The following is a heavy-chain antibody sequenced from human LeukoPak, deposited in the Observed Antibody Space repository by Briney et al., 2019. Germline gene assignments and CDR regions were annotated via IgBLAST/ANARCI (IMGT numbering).Heavy chain of an antibody. Sequence: SETLSLTCTVSGGSVSSGSYYWSWIRQPPGKGLEWIGYIYYSGSTNYDPSLKSRVTISVDTSKNQFSLKLSSVTAADTAVYYCARDRTGPLSYYYGIDPWGQGTLVTVSS. V-gene: IGHV4-61*01. CDR2: IYYSGST. CDR1: GGSVSSGSYY. D-gene: IGHD3-10*01. CDR3: ARDRTGPLSYYYGIDP. J-gene: IGHJ5*02.